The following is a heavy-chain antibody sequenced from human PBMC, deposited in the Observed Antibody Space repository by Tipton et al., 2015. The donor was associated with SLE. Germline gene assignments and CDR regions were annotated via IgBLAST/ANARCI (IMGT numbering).Heavy chain of an antibody. CDR1: GGSISSRSYY. J-gene: IGHJ4*02. Sequence: TLSLTCSVSGGSISSRSYYWGWIRQPPGKGLEWIGSIYYTGSTYYNPSLKSRVTISEDTSKNQFSLKLSSVTAADTAVYYCARILAAAGTGGYWGQGTLVTVSS. V-gene: IGHV4-39*07. CDR3: ARILAAAGTGGY. D-gene: IGHD6-13*01. CDR2: IYYTGST.